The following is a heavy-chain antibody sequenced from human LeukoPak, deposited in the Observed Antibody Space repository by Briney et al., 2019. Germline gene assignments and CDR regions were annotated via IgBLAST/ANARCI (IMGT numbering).Heavy chain of an antibody. CDR1: GFTFSSYW. CDR2: IKQDGSEK. Sequence: GGSLRLSCAASGFTFSSYWMSWVRQAPGKGLEWVANIKQDGSEKYYVDSVKGRFTISRDNAKNSLYLQMDSLRAEDTAVYYCARGGGYFCSSTSCYPDYWGQGTLVTVSS. CDR3: ARGGGYFCSSTSCYPDY. V-gene: IGHV3-7*01. D-gene: IGHD2-2*01. J-gene: IGHJ4*02.